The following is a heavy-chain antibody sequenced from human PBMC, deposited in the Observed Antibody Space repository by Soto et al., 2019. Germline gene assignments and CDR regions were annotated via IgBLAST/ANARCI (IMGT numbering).Heavy chain of an antibody. CDR2: ISKIGAST. V-gene: IGHV3-23*01. Sequence: PGGSLRLSCAASGFTFRDYAMSWVRQAPGKGLEWVSGISKIGASTHYADSVKGRFTISRDNSKNTLYLQMYSLRAEDTAVYLCAKSRPVPVMIFATPDPNPSDGLDFWGQGTMVTVSS. D-gene: IGHD2-21*01. J-gene: IGHJ3*01. CDR1: GFTFRDYA. CDR3: AKSRPVPVMIFATPDPNPSDGLDF.